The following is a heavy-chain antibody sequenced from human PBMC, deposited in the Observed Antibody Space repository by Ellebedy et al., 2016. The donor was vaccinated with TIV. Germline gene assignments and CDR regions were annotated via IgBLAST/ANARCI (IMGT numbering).Heavy chain of an antibody. CDR2: ILGSDFTT. V-gene: IGHV3-23*01. CDR1: GFPFSTYD. J-gene: IGHJ4*02. Sequence: GGSLRLSXAASGFPFSTYDMSWVRQAPGKGLEWFSVILGSDFTTHYADSVKGRFTVFRDNSQNTLYLQMNSLRVEDTAIYYCTKGAWLDDWGPGTLVTVSS. CDR3: TKGAWLDD. D-gene: IGHD5-12*01.